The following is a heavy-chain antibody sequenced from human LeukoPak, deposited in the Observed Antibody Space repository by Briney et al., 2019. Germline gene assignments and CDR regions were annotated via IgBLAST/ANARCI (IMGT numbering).Heavy chain of an antibody. CDR1: GGSIDSSYY. CDR2: IYSTGTT. Sequence: SQTLSLTCTVSGGSIDSSYYWTWIRQPAGKGLEWIGRIYSTGTTNYNPSLKSRVTISLDTSKNQFSLRLSSVTAADTAVYYCVEVFENWGQGTLVTVSS. CDR3: VEVFEN. J-gene: IGHJ4*02. D-gene: IGHD1-1*01. V-gene: IGHV4-61*02.